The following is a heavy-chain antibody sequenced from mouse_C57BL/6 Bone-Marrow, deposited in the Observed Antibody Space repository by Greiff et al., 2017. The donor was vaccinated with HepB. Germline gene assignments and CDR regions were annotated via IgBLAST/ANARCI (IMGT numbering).Heavy chain of an antibody. V-gene: IGHV1-66*01. CDR1: GYSFTSYY. CDR3: ARDIGRTSDY. CDR2: IYPGSGNT. Sequence: QVQLQQSGPELVKPGASVKISCKASGYSFTSYYIHWVKQRPGQGLECIGWIYPGSGNTKYNEKFKGKATLTADTSSSTAYMQLSSLTSEDSAVYYCARDIGRTSDYWGQGTTLTVSS. J-gene: IGHJ2*01. D-gene: IGHD6-1*01.